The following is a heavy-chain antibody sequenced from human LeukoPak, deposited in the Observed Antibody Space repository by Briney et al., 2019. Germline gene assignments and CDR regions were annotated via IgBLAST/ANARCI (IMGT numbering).Heavy chain of an antibody. CDR2: INPNSGGT. D-gene: IGHD3-10*01. CDR1: GYTFTGYY. V-gene: IGHV1-2*06. CDR3: ARDSDGLLWFGETPPDAFDI. Sequence: ASVKVSCKASGYTFTGYYMHWVRQAPGQGLEWMGRINPNSGGTNYAQKFQGGVTMTRDTSISTAYMELSRLRSDDTAVYYCARDSDGLLWFGETPPDAFDIWGQGTMVTVSS. J-gene: IGHJ3*02.